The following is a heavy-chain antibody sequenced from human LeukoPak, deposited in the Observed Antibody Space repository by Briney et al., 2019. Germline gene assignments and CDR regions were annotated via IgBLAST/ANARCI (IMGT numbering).Heavy chain of an antibody. CDR1: GFTFSSYG. CDR2: IWYDGSNK. J-gene: IGHJ6*02. D-gene: IGHD3-16*01. CDR3: ARDIYTSFWGAYYYYGMDV. V-gene: IGHV3-33*01. Sequence: GGSLRLSCAASGFTFSSYGMHWVRQAPGKGLEWVAVIWYDGSNKYYADSVKGRFTISRDNSKNTLYLQVNSLRAEDTAVYYCARDIYTSFWGAYYYYGMDVWGQGTTVTVSS.